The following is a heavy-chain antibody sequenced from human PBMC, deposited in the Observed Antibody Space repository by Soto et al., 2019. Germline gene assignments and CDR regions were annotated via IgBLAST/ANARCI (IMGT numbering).Heavy chain of an antibody. CDR3: AKTGESGYDWGWFDP. D-gene: IGHD5-12*01. CDR1: GFTFSAYG. Sequence: QVQLVESGGGVAQPGKSLRLSCAASGFTFSAYGMHWVRQAPGNGLEWVADISSDGSNKHYEDSVTGRITISRDNYNNTVYLHMNSLRDEDTAAYYCAKTGESGYDWGWFDPWGQGTLVTVSS. CDR2: ISSDGSNK. V-gene: IGHV3-30*18. J-gene: IGHJ5*02.